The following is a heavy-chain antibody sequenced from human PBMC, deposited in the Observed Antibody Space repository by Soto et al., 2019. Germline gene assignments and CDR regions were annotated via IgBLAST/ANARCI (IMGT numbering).Heavy chain of an antibody. CDR3: AKLTYCDSLACSNFPY. CDR2: ISGSGTGP. J-gene: IGHJ4*02. Sequence: EVQLLESGGALVQPGGSLRLSCAASGFTFSNYAMTWVRQAPGEGLEWVSTISGSGTGPYYADSVKGRFTISRDNFKNTLYLQMHSLRPEDTALYYCAKLTYCDSLACSNFPYWGQGTLVTVSS. V-gene: IGHV3-23*01. CDR1: GFTFSNYA. D-gene: IGHD2-21*01.